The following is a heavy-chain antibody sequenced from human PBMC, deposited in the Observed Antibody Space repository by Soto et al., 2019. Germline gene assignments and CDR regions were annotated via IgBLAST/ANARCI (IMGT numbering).Heavy chain of an antibody. V-gene: IGHV4-31*03. CDR2: IYYSGST. J-gene: IGHJ4*02. CDR3: ARAPNTYYSDERFDY. CDR1: GGSISSGGYY. Sequence: SETLSLTCTVSGGSISSGGYYWSWIRQHPGKGLELIGYIYYSGSTYYNPSLKSRVTISVDTSKNRFSLKLSSVTAADTAVYYCARAPNTYYSDERFDYWGQGTLVNVSS. D-gene: IGHD4-17*01.